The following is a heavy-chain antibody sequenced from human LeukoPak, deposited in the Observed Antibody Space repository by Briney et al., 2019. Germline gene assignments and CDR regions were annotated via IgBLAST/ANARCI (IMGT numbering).Heavy chain of an antibody. V-gene: IGHV4-4*07. D-gene: IGHD4-17*01. Sequence: SETLSLTCTVSGGSISSYYWSWIRQPAGKGLEWIGRIYTSGSTNYNPSLKSRVTMSVDTSKNQFSLKLGSVTAADTAVYYCARDRGEHDYGDMDWFDPWGQGTLVTVSS. CDR2: IYTSGST. CDR3: ARDRGEHDYGDMDWFDP. J-gene: IGHJ5*02. CDR1: GGSISSYY.